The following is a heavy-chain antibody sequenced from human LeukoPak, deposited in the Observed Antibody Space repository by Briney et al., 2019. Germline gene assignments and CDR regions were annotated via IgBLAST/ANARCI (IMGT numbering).Heavy chain of an antibody. Sequence: PGGSLRLSCAASGFTFSTFSMNWVRQAPGKGLEWVSAVSGLSANTFYANSVKGRFTISRDNSKNTLFLQMNSLRAEDTAIYFCAKPNRGVPTATFFDHWGQGILVTVSS. D-gene: IGHD2-15*01. CDR2: VSGLSANT. CDR1: GFTFSTFS. J-gene: IGHJ4*02. CDR3: AKPNRGVPTATFFDH. V-gene: IGHV3-23*01.